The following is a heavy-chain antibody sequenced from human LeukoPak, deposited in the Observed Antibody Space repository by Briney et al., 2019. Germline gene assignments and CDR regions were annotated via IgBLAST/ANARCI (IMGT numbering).Heavy chain of an antibody. D-gene: IGHD5-18*01. CDR2: IIPIFGTA. Sequence: SVKVSCKASGGTFSSYAISWVRQAPGQGLEWMGGIIPIFGTANYAQKLQGRVTMTTDTSTSTAYMELRSLRSDDTAVYYCARDSRYSYGYYFDYWGQGTLVTVSS. CDR1: GGTFSSYA. J-gene: IGHJ4*02. CDR3: ARDSRYSYGYYFDY. V-gene: IGHV1-69*05.